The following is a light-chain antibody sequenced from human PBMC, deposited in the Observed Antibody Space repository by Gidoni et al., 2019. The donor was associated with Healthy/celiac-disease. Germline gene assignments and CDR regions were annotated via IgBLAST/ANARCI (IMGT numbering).Light chain of an antibody. CDR2: GNS. CDR3: QSYDSSLSGDVV. J-gene: IGLJ2*01. V-gene: IGLV1-40*01. CDR1: SSNIGAGYD. Sequence: QSVLTQPPSVSGAPGQRVTISCTGSSSNIGAGYDVPWYPQLPGTAPKLLIYGNSNRPAGVPDRFSGSKSGTSASLAITGLQAEDEADYYCQSYDSSLSGDVVFGGGTKLTVL.